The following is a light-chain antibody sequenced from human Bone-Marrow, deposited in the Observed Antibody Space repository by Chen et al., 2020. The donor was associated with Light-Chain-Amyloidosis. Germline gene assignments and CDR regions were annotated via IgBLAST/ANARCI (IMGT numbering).Light chain of an antibody. Sequence: QSALTQPASVSGSPGQSTTISCTASSRYVATYKFVSWYQKHPGKAPKFIIHEGSKRPSGVSDHFSGSKSGKTAALTISWLQADDEADYYCLSYAGSFTFVFGTGTKVTVL. J-gene: IGLJ1*01. CDR3: LSYAGSFTFV. V-gene: IGLV2-23*01. CDR2: EGS. CDR1: SRYVATYKF.